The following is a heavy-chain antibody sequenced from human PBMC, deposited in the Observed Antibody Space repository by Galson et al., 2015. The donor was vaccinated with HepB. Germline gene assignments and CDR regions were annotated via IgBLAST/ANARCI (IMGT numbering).Heavy chain of an antibody. V-gene: IGHV1-46*01. D-gene: IGHD2-2*01. Sequence: SVKVSCKASGYTFTSNYMHWVRQAPGQGLEWMGIINPSGGSTSYAQKFQGRVTMTRDTSTSTVYMELSSLRSEDTAVYYCARDLWDIVVVPAAMGVHNYYYYYGMDVWGQGTTVTVSS. CDR1: GYTFTSNY. CDR3: ARDLWDIVVVPAAMGVHNYYYYYGMDV. CDR2: INPSGGST. J-gene: IGHJ6*02.